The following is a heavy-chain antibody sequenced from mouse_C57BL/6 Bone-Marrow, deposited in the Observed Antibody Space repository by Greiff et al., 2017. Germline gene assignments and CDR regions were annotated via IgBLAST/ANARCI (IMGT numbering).Heavy chain of an antibody. J-gene: IGHJ3*01. D-gene: IGHD1-1*01. Sequence: QVQLKESGAELARPGASVKLSCKASGYTFTSYGISWVKQRTGQGLEWIGEIYPRSGNTYYNEKFKGKATLTADKSSSTAYMELRSLTSEDSAVYFCARLAPDYYGSSWAYWGQGTLVTVSA. CDR2: IYPRSGNT. CDR1: GYTFTSYG. V-gene: IGHV1-81*01. CDR3: ARLAPDYYGSSWAY.